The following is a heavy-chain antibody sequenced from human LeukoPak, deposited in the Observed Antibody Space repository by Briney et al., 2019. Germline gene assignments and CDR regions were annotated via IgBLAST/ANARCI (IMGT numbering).Heavy chain of an antibody. V-gene: IGHV4-34*01. CDR3: ARGLDWLMDDY. Sequence: PSETLSLTCAVYGGSFSGYYWSWIRQPSGKGLEWIGEINHSGSTNYNPSLKSRVTISVDTSKNQFSLKLSSVTAADTAVYYCARGLDWLMDDYWGQGTLVTVSS. CDR1: GGSFSGYY. J-gene: IGHJ4*02. CDR2: INHSGST. D-gene: IGHD3/OR15-3a*01.